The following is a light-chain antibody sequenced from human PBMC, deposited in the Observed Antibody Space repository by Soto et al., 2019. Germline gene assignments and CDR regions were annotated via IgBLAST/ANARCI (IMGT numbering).Light chain of an antibody. J-gene: IGLJ1*01. Sequence: QSALAQPPSASGSPGQSVTISCTGTSSDVGDNYVSWYQQHLGKAPKLIIYEVTLRPSGVPDRFSGSKSGNTASLTVSGLQADDEADYYCIAYAGSNTFVFGTGIKLTVL. CDR1: SSDVGDNY. CDR3: IAYAGSNTFV. CDR2: EVT. V-gene: IGLV2-8*01.